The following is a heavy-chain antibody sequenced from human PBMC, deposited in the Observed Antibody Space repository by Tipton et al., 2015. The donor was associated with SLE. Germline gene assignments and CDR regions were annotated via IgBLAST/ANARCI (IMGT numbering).Heavy chain of an antibody. Sequence: TLSLTCIVSGGSLSSSSYYWGWIRQPPGKGLEWIGSIYYSGSTYYNPSLKSRVTISVDTAKNQFSLKLSSVTAADTAVYYCARAGELSLYLDSWGQGALVTVSS. D-gene: IGHD3-16*02. CDR2: IYYSGST. CDR3: ARAGELSLYLDS. J-gene: IGHJ4*02. V-gene: IGHV4-39*07. CDR1: GGSLSSSSYY.